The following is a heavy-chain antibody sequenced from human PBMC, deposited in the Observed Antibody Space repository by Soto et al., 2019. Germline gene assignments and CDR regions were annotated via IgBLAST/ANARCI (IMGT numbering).Heavy chain of an antibody. D-gene: IGHD4-17*01. V-gene: IGHV4-59*01. CDR1: GGPISSYY. Sequence: SETLSLTCTVSGGPISSYYWIWIRQPPGKGLEWIGYIYYSGSTNYNPSLKSRVTISVDTSKNQFSLKLSSVTAADTAVYYCARIMQNHDYGDYYFDYWGQGTLVTVSS. CDR3: ARIMQNHDYGDYYFDY. J-gene: IGHJ4*02. CDR2: IYYSGST.